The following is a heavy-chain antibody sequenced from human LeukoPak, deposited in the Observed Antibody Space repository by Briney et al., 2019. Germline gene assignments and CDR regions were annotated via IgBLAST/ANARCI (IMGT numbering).Heavy chain of an antibody. J-gene: IGHJ4*02. V-gene: IGHV1-69*06. CDR2: IIPIFGTA. CDR3: ARARAAAGTLFDY. D-gene: IGHD6-13*01. CDR1: GGTFSSYA. Sequence: SVKVTCKASGGTFSSYAISWVRQAPGQGLEWMGGIIPIFGTANYAQKFQGRVTITADKSTSTAYMELSSLRSEDTAVYYCARARAAAGTLFDYWGQGTLVTVSS.